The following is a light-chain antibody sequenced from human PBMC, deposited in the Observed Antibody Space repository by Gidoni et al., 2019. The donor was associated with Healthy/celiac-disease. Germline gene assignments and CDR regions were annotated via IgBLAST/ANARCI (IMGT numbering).Light chain of an antibody. CDR2: DAS. J-gene: IGKJ1*01. CDR3: QQYNSYWT. V-gene: IGKV1-5*01. CDR1: QSISSW. Sequence: DIQMPQSPSTLSPSVGDRVTITCRASQSISSWLAWYQQKPGKAPKLLIYDASSLESGVPSRFSGSGSGTEFTLTISSLQPDDFATYYCQQYNSYWTFGQGTKVEIK.